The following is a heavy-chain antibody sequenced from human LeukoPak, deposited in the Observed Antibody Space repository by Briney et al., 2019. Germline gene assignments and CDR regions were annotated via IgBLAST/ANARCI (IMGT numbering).Heavy chain of an antibody. Sequence: SETLSLTCTVSGGSISSGSYYWGWIRQPPGKGLEWIGSIYYSGSTYYNPSLKSRVTISVDTSKNQFSLKLSSVTAADTAVYYCARTIAVAKRGILNWFDPWGQGTLVTVSS. CDR2: IYYSGST. CDR3: ARTIAVAKRGILNWFDP. CDR1: GGSISSGSYY. V-gene: IGHV4-39*01. D-gene: IGHD6-19*01. J-gene: IGHJ5*02.